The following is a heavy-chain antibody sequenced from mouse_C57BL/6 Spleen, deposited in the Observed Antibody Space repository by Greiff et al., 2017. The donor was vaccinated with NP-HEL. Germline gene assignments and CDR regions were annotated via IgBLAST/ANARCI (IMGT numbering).Heavy chain of an antibody. D-gene: IGHD1-1*01. CDR1: GYTFTDYY. J-gene: IGHJ3*01. Sequence: VQLKQSGPELVKPGASVKISCKASGYTFTDYYMNWVKQSHGKSLEWIGDINPNNGGTSYNQKFKGKATLTVDKSSSTSYMALRSLTSEDSAVYYCASSRYYGSSAWFAYWGQGTLVTVAA. V-gene: IGHV1-26*01. CDR3: ASSRYYGSSAWFAY. CDR2: INPNNGGT.